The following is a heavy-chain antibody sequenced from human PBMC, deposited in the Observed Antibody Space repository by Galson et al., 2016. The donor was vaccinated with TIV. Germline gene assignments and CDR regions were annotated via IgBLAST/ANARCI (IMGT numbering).Heavy chain of an antibody. CDR1: GFSVSSNY. CDR2: IYSGGST. J-gene: IGHJ4*02. D-gene: IGHD3-22*01. Sequence: SLRLSCAASGFSVSSNYMSWVRQAPGKGLEWVSVIYSGGSTHYADSVKGRFTISRDNSKKMLYLQMKSLRAEDTAVYYCARDLGYDSRGYYFDYWGQGTLVTVSS. CDR3: ARDLGYDSRGYYFDY. V-gene: IGHV3-66*02.